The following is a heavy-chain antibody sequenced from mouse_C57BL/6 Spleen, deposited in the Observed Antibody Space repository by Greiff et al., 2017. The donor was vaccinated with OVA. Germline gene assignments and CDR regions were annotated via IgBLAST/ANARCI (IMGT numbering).Heavy chain of an antibody. CDR3: ARRTTVGYFDV. Sequence: VKLVESGPELVKPGASVKISCKASGYAFSSSWMNWVKQRPGKGLEWIGRIYPGDGDTNYNGKFKGKATLTADKSSSTAYMQLSSLTSEDSAVYFCARRTTVGYFDVWGTGTTVTVSS. D-gene: IGHD1-1*01. J-gene: IGHJ1*03. CDR2: IYPGDGDT. V-gene: IGHV1-82*01. CDR1: GYAFSSSW.